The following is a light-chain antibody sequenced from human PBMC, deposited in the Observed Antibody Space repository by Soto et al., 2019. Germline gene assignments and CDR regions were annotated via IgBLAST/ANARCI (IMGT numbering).Light chain of an antibody. CDR2: RNN. V-gene: IGLV1-47*01. Sequence: QSVLTQPPSASGTPGQRVTISCSGSSSNIGSNFIYWYQQLPGTAPKLLIYRNNERPSGVPDRFSGSKSGTSASLAISGLRYEDEADYHCAAWYDSLSGVVFGGGTKLTVL. CDR1: SSNIGSNF. CDR3: AAWYDSLSGVV. J-gene: IGLJ2*01.